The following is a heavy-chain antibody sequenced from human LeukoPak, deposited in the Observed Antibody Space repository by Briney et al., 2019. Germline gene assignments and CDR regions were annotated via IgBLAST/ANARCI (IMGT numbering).Heavy chain of an antibody. Sequence: SETLSLTCTVSGGSISSGSYYWSWIRQPAGKGLEWIGRIYTSGSTNYNPSLKSRVTISVDTSKNQFSLKLSSVTAADTAVYYCARDSGIAVAGGSGWFDPWGQGTLVTVSS. J-gene: IGHJ5*02. V-gene: IGHV4-61*02. CDR1: GGSISSGSYY. CDR3: ARDSGIAVAGGSGWFDP. D-gene: IGHD6-19*01. CDR2: IYTSGST.